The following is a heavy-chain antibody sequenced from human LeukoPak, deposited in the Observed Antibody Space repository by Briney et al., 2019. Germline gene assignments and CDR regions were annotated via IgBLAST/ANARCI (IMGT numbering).Heavy chain of an antibody. CDR1: GGTFSSYA. CDR3: ARDFSNSLYYYYGMDV. J-gene: IGHJ6*02. CDR2: IIPIFGTA. D-gene: IGHD2/OR15-2a*01. V-gene: IGHV1-69*05. Sequence: ASVKVSCKASGGTFSSYAISWVRQAPGQGLEWMGGIIPIFGTANYAQKLQGRVTVTTDTSTSTAYMELRSLRSDDTAMYFCARDFSNSLYYYYGMDVWGQGTTVTVSS.